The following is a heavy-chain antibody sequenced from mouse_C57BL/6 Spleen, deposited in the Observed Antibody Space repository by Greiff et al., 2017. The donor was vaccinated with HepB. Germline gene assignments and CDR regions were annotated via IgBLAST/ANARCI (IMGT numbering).Heavy chain of an antibody. CDR3: AREGLTGTYDY. V-gene: IGHV1-80*01. D-gene: IGHD4-1*01. CDR2: IYPGDGDT. Sequence: QVQLQQSGAELVKPGASVKISCKASGYAFSSYWMNWVKQRPGKGLEWIGQIYPGDGDTNYNGKFKGKATLTADKSSSTAYMQLSSLTSEDSAVYFCAREGLTGTYDYWGQGTTLTVSS. CDR1: GYAFSSYW. J-gene: IGHJ2*01.